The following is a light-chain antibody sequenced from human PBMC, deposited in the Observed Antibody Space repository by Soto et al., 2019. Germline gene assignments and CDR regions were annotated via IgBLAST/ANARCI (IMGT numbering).Light chain of an antibody. V-gene: IGKV1-17*01. Sequence: DIQMTQSPSSLSASVGDRVTITCRASQGIRNDVGWYQKKPGKAPKRLISAASTLQSGVPSRFSGSGSGTEFTLTISSLQPEDFATYYCLQHNSFPWTFGQGTKVEIK. J-gene: IGKJ1*01. CDR3: LQHNSFPWT. CDR1: QGIRND. CDR2: AAS.